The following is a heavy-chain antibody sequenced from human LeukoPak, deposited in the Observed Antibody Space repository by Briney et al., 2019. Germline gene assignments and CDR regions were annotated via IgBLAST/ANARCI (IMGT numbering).Heavy chain of an antibody. J-gene: IGHJ4*02. V-gene: IGHV3-48*03. CDR3: ARDLYGDYAYDY. Sequence: GGSLRLSCAASGFTFSNYELHWVRQAPGKGLEWVSYISESGSTTYYADSVKGRFTNSRDNAENSLYLQMNSLRAEDTALYYCARDLYGDYAYDYWGQGTLVTVSS. CDR1: GFTFSNYE. CDR2: ISESGSTT. D-gene: IGHD4-17*01.